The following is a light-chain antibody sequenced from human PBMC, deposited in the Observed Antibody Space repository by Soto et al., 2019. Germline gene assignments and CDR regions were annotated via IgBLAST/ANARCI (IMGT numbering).Light chain of an antibody. CDR2: LGS. Sequence: DIVMTQSPLSLPVTPGGPASISCRSSQSLLHKNGYNYLEWYLQKPGQSPQLLIYLGSNRASGVPDRFSGSGSGTDFTLKIRRVEAEDVGVYYCMQALQTPITFGQGTRLEIK. CDR1: QSLLHKNGYNY. J-gene: IGKJ5*01. V-gene: IGKV2-28*01. CDR3: MQALQTPIT.